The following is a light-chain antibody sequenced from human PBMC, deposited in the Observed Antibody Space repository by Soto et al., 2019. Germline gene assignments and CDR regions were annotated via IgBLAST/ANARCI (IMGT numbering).Light chain of an antibody. Sequence: QSALTQPASVSGSPGQSITISCTGTSTDVGGYNLVSWYQQRPGKAPKLMIYDVTKRPSGVSNRFSGSKSGYTASLTISGLQAEDEADYYCCSYASSSTSLVFGGGTKLTVL. CDR3: CSYASSSTSLV. CDR1: STDVGGYNL. CDR2: DVT. V-gene: IGLV2-14*02. J-gene: IGLJ3*02.